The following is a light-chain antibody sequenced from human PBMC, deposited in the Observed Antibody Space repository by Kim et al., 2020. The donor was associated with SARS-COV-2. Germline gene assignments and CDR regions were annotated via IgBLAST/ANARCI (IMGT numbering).Light chain of an antibody. CDR3: NSRDSSGNHQV. V-gene: IGLV3-19*01. CDR2: GKN. CDR1: SLRSYY. J-gene: IGLJ2*01. Sequence: ALGQTVRITCQRDSLRSYYASWYQQKPGQAPVLVIYGKNNRPSGIPDRFSGSSSGNTASLTITGAQAEDEADYYCNSRDSSGNHQVFGGGTQLTVL.